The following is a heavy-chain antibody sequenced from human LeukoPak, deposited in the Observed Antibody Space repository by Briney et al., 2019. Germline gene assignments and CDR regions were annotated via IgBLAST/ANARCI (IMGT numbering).Heavy chain of an antibody. CDR3: AKVQRRYSGYDLDY. CDR2: IGGDGGST. D-gene: IGHD5-12*01. J-gene: IGHJ4*02. V-gene: IGHV3-43*02. CDR1: GFTFDDYA. Sequence: PGGSLRLSCAASGFTFDDYAMHWVRQAPGKGLEWVSLIGGDGGSTYYADSVKGRFTISRDNSKNSLYLQMNSLRTEDTALYYCAKVQRRYSGYDLDYWGQGTLVTVSS.